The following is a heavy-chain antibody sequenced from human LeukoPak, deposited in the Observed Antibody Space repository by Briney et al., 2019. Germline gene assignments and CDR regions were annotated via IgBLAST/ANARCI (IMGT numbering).Heavy chain of an antibody. Sequence: SETLSLTCTVSGGSISSYYWSWIRQPPGKGLEWIGYIYTSGSTNYNPSLKSRVTISVDTSKNQFSLKLSSVTAADTAVYYCARVGSVDAFDIWGQGTMVTVS. J-gene: IGHJ3*02. D-gene: IGHD1-26*01. CDR3: ARVGSVDAFDI. CDR1: GGSISSYY. CDR2: IYTSGST. V-gene: IGHV4-4*09.